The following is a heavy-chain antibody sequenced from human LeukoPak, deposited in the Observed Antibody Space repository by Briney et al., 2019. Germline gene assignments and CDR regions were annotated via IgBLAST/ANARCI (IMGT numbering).Heavy chain of an antibody. D-gene: IGHD5-24*01. CDR3: AKLIRRWLQLGDC. Sequence: GGSLRLSCAASGFTFSSYAMSWVRQAPGKGLVWVSPINSDGSGTTYADSVKGRFTISRDNAKNTLYLQMNSLRVEDTAVHYCAKLIRRWLQLGDCWGQGTLVTVSS. V-gene: IGHV3-74*01. CDR1: GFTFSSYA. J-gene: IGHJ4*02. CDR2: INSDGSGT.